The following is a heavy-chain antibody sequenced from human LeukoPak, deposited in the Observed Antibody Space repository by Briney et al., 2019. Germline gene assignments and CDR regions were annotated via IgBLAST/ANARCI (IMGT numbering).Heavy chain of an antibody. CDR2: VYYSGGT. D-gene: IGHD1-26*01. CDR3: ARDIVGSY. J-gene: IGHJ4*02. CDR1: GYSISSGYY. V-gene: IGHV4-61*01. Sequence: SETLSLTCTVSGYSISSGYYWGWIRQPPGKGLEWIGYVYYSGGTNYNPSLKSRVTISVDTSKNQFSLKLSSVTAADTAVHYCARDIVGSYWGQGTLVTVSS.